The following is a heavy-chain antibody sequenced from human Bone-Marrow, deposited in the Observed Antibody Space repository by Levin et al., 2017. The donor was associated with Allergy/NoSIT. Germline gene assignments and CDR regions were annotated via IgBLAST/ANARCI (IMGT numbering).Heavy chain of an antibody. D-gene: IGHD6-13*01. CDR3: SRGAGSSWSQLDY. CDR1: GFRFSDYA. Sequence: GGSLRLSCAGSGFRFSDYATHWVRQAPGKGLEWVGVVSYDGANYFYGDSVKGRFTISRDLSKNMVFLQMSGLRPEDTAVYYCSRGAGSSWSQLDYWGPGTLVTVSS. CDR2: VSYDGANY. J-gene: IGHJ4*02. V-gene: IGHV3-30*03.